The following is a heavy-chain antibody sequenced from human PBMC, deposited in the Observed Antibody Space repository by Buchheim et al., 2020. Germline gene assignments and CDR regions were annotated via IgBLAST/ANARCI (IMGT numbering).Heavy chain of an antibody. D-gene: IGHD4-11*01. J-gene: IGHJ6*03. CDR2: IGSGGDT. V-gene: IGHV3-23*01. CDR1: GFIFSSCG. Sequence: EVKLLDSGGGLVQPGGSLRLSCAASGFIFSSCGMAWVRQAPGKGLEWVASIGSGGDTNYADSVKGRFTILRDNSRNTLYLQMNSLRGEDTAVYYCAKGLHLYYYYYYMDVWGKGTT. CDR3: AKGLHLYYYYYYMDV.